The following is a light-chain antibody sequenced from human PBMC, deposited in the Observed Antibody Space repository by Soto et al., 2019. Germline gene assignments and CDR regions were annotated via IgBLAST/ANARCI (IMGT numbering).Light chain of an antibody. J-gene: IGKJ4*01. Sequence: EVVMTQSPATLSVSPGERATLSCRASQTVRDNLGWYQQKPGQPPRLLIYGATTRATAIPARFSGSGSGTEFTLTISSLQSEDFAVYYCQKYNNWPLTFGGGTKVEIK. CDR3: QKYNNWPLT. V-gene: IGKV3D-15*01. CDR2: GAT. CDR1: QTVRDN.